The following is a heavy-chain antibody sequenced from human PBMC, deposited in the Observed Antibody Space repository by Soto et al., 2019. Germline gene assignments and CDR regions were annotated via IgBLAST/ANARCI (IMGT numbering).Heavy chain of an antibody. D-gene: IGHD4-17*01. J-gene: IGHJ4*02. Sequence: QLQLQESGPGLVKPSETLSLTCTVSGGSISSSSYYWGWIRQPPGKGLEWIGSVYYSGSTYYNPSLKSRVTISVDTSKNQFALKLSSVNAAETAVYCCARNNHDYGDYVGDFDYWGQGTLVTGSS. V-gene: IGHV4-39*01. CDR3: ARNNHDYGDYVGDFDY. CDR2: VYYSGST. CDR1: GGSISSSSYY.